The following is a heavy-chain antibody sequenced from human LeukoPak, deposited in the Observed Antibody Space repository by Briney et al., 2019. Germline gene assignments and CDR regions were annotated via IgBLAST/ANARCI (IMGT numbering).Heavy chain of an antibody. D-gene: IGHD2/OR15-2a*01. J-gene: IGHJ5*02. CDR1: GFTFSSYA. CDR3: AKDSSGTFFWFDP. V-gene: IGHV3-33*06. Sequence: AGGSLRLSCAASGFTFSSYAMHWIRQAPGKGLEWVAVIMFDGANKYYADSVKGRFTISRDTSKNTLYLQMNSLRAEDTAVYYCAKDSSGTFFWFDPWGQGTLVTVSS. CDR2: IMFDGANK.